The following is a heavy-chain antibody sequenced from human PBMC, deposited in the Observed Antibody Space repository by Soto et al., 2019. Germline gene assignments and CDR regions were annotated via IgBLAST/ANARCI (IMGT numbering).Heavy chain of an antibody. CDR2: IYRTGTS. CDR3: ARRMNAVDAFDI. J-gene: IGHJ3*02. CDR1: GDSISSADNF. Sequence: SDTLSLTCTVSGDSISSADNFWTWIRQHPGKGLEWIGYIYRTGTSHYNPSLRSRGTISVDTSQNQFSLKLSSVTAADTAVYYCARRMNAVDAFDIWGQGAMVTVSS. D-gene: IGHD2-8*01. V-gene: IGHV4-31*03.